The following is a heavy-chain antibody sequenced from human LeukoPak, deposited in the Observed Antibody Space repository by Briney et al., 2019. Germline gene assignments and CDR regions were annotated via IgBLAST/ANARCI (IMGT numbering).Heavy chain of an antibody. CDR3: AKDQLYDSSGYPDY. J-gene: IGHJ4*02. CDR1: GFTFDDYA. CDR2: ISWNSGSI. D-gene: IGHD3-22*01. V-gene: IGHV3-9*01. Sequence: PGRSLRLSCAASGFTFDDYAMHWVRQAPGKGLEWVSGISWNSGSIGCADSVKGRFTISRDNAKNSLYLQMNSLRAEDTAFYYCAKDQLYDSSGYPDYWGQGTLVTVSS.